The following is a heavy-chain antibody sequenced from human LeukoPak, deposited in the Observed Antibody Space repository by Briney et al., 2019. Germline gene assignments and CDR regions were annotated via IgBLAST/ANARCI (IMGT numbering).Heavy chain of an antibody. V-gene: IGHV1-2*02. Sequence: ASVKVSCKASGYTFTGYYMHWVRQAPGQGLEWMGWINPNSGGTNYAQKLQGRVTMTTDTSTSTAYMELRSLRSDDTAVYYCARDRNGRSGYYNYWGQGTLVTVSS. J-gene: IGHJ4*02. CDR3: ARDRNGRSGYYNY. CDR2: INPNSGGT. CDR1: GYTFTGYY. D-gene: IGHD3-22*01.